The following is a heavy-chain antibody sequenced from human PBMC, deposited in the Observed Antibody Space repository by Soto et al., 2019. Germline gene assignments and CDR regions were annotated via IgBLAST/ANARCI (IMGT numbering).Heavy chain of an antibody. V-gene: IGHV1-18*04. CDR2: ISAYNGNT. CDR1: GYTFTSYG. D-gene: IGHD6-13*01. CDR3: ARVMGSSSSMVWFDP. J-gene: IGHJ5*02. Sequence: SVKVSCKASGYTFTSYGISWVRQAPGQGLEWMGWISAYNGNTNYARKLQGRVTMTTDTSTSTAYMELRSLRSDDTAVYYCARVMGSSSSMVWFDPWGQGTLVALSS.